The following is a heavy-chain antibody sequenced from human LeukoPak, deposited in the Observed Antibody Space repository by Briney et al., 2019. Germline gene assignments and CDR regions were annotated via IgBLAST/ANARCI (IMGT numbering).Heavy chain of an antibody. CDR2: INHSGST. J-gene: IGHJ1*01. CDR3: ASKTIFGVVIILEYFQH. Sequence: SETLSLTCAVYGGSFSGYYWSWIRQPPGKGLEWIGAINHSGSTNYNPSLKSRVTISVDTSKNQFSLKLSSVTAADTAVYYCASKTIFGVVIILEYFQHWGQGTLVTVSS. D-gene: IGHD3-3*01. V-gene: IGHV4-34*01. CDR1: GGSFSGYY.